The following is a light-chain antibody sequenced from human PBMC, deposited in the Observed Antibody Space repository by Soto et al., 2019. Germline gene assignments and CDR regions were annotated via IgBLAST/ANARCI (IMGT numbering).Light chain of an antibody. CDR3: QQYGNSPQT. CDR2: GAS. V-gene: IGKV3-20*01. J-gene: IGKJ1*01. CDR1: QSVNSSY. Sequence: EIVLTQSPGTLSLSPGERVTLSSRASQSVNSSYLAWYQHKPGQAPRLLIYGASTRATGIPDRFSGSGSGTDFTLTIARLEPGDFAVYYCQQYGNSPQTFGQGTKVDIK.